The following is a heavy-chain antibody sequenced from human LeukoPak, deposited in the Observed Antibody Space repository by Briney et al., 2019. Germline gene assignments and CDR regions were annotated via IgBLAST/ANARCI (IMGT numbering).Heavy chain of an antibody. Sequence: SETLSLTCTVSGGSISSYYWSWIRQPPGKGLEWIGYIYYSGSTNYNPSLKSRVTISVDTSKNQFSLKLSSVTAADTAVYYCARERASGYDHNWFDPWGQGTLVTVSS. J-gene: IGHJ5*02. CDR1: GGSISSYY. CDR2: IYYSGST. V-gene: IGHV4-59*12. CDR3: ARERASGYDHNWFDP. D-gene: IGHD5-12*01.